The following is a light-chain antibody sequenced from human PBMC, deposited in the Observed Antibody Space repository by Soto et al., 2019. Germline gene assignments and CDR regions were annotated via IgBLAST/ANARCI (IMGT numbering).Light chain of an antibody. CDR3: AAWDDSLKVV. V-gene: IGLV1-44*01. J-gene: IGLJ2*01. Sequence: QSVLTQPPSASGTPGQRVTISCSGSSSNIGSNTVNWYQQLPGTAPKLLIYSNNQRPSGVPDRFSGSKSGTSASLAISRLQSEDEDDYYCAAWDDSLKVVFGGGTKLTVL. CDR2: SNN. CDR1: SSNIGSNT.